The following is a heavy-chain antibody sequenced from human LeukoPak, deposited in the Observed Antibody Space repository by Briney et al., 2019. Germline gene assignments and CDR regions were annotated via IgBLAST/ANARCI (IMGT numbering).Heavy chain of an antibody. V-gene: IGHV1-18*01. CDR1: GYTFTSYG. D-gene: IGHD3-3*01. CDR2: ISAYNVNT. J-gene: IGHJ4*02. Sequence: ASVKVSCKASGYTFTSYGISWVRQAPGQGLEWMGWISAYNVNTNYAQNLQGRVTMTTDTSTTTAYMELRSLRSDDTAVYYCARAPKDFWSGHEYSFDYWGQGTLVTVSS. CDR3: ARAPKDFWSGHEYSFDY.